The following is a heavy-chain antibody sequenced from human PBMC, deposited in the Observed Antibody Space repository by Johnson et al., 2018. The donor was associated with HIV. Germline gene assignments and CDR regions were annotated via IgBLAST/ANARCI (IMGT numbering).Heavy chain of an antibody. CDR3: ARKQWLEIPSDALDV. D-gene: IGHD6-19*01. Sequence: QVQLVESGGGLVQPGGSLRLSCAASGFTFSSYAMHWVRQAPGKGLEYVSAISSNGGSTYYADSVKGRFTISRDNAKNSLYLQMNSLRAEDTAVYYCARKQWLEIPSDALDVWGQGTMVTVSS. J-gene: IGHJ3*01. CDR2: ISSNGGST. CDR1: GFTFSSYA. V-gene: IGHV3-64*04.